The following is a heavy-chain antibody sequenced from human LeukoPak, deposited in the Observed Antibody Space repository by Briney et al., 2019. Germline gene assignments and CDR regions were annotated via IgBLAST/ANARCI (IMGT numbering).Heavy chain of an antibody. Sequence: GASVRVSCKASGYTFSSYDINWVRQAPGQGLEGMGWMNPNSGNTGYTRKFQGRVTITLNTSISTAYMELSSLRSDDTAIYYCARGERSRYQLLLCGRVYYMDVWGEGTTVTVSS. CDR2: MNPNSGNT. V-gene: IGHV1-8*03. CDR3: ARGERSRYQLLLCGRVYYMDV. J-gene: IGHJ6*03. CDR1: GYTFSSYD. D-gene: IGHD2-2*01.